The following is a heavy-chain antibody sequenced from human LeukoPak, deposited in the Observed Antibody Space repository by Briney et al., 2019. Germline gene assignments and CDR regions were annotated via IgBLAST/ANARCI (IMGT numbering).Heavy chain of an antibody. J-gene: IGHJ1*01. CDR3: AREQLDAEYFQH. Sequence: GRSLRLSCAASGLTFSSYAMHWVRQAPGKGLEWVAVISYDGSNKYYADSVKGRFTISRDNSKNTLYLQMNSLRAEDTAVYYCAREQLDAEYFQHWGQGTLVTVSS. CDR2: ISYDGSNK. CDR1: GLTFSSYA. V-gene: IGHV3-30*04. D-gene: IGHD6-13*01.